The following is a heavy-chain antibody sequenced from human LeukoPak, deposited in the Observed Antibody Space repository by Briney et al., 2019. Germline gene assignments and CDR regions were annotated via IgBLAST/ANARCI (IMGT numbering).Heavy chain of an antibody. Sequence: PSETLSLTCAVSGVSVRSSDYYWGWVRQPPGKGLEWIGSLYYSGSTYYNPSLESRVPISVHTSKDELSLKVTSVTAADTAVYYCARPIASAGFIDFWGQGTLVTVSS. CDR3: ARPIASAGFIDF. J-gene: IGHJ4*02. CDR1: GVSVRSSDYY. CDR2: LYYSGST. D-gene: IGHD6-13*01. V-gene: IGHV4-39*01.